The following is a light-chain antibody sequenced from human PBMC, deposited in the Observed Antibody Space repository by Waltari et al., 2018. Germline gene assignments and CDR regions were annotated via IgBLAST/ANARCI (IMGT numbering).Light chain of an antibody. J-gene: IGKJ1*01. CDR2: GAS. Sequence: EIVLTQYPGTLSLSPEETATLSCRASQSVSFNSLAWYQQKPGQAPRLLLYGASSRAAGIPDRFSGSGSGTDFTLTISRLEPEDFAVYYCQQYGSSPVTFGQGTKVEIK. V-gene: IGKV3-20*01. CDR3: QQYGSSPVT. CDR1: QSVSFNS.